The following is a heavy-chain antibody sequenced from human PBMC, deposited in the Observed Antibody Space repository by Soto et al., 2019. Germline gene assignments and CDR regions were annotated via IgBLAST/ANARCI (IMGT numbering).Heavy chain of an antibody. J-gene: IGHJ5*02. Sequence: QVQLQESGPGLVKPSDTLSLTCAVSGYSISSSNWWGWIRQPPGKGLEWIGYIYYSGSTYYNPALKRRVTMSVDTSKNQFSLKLSSVTAVDTAVYYWARAGGAALRWGGWFDPWGQGTLVTVSS. CDR1: GYSISSSNW. CDR3: ARAGGAALRWGGWFDP. V-gene: IGHV4-28*03. D-gene: IGHD3-16*01. CDR2: IYYSGST.